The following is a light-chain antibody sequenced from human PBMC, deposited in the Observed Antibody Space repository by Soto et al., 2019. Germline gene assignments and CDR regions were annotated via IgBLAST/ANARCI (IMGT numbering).Light chain of an antibody. J-gene: IGKJ5*01. V-gene: IGKV3-15*01. CDR2: GAS. Sequence: RTQAPSTWSGSPREREPLSSRTSHSVNSHVAWYQQKPGQAPRLLLYGASTRATGIPVRFSGSGFGTEFTLTISSLQSEDFAVYYCQQYKNWHLFGQGTRLEIK. CDR3: QQYKNWHL. CDR1: HSVNSH.